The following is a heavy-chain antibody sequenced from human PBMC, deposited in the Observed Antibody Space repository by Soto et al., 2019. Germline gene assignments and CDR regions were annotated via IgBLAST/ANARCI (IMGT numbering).Heavy chain of an antibody. CDR3: ARGLRFLEWLSYYFDY. D-gene: IGHD3-3*01. CDR2: ISKDGSET. V-gene: IGHV3-7*01. J-gene: IGHJ4*02. Sequence: GSLRLSCAASGFTFTTYTMSWVRQAPGKGLEWVANISKDGSETYYVDSVKGRFTISRDNAKNSLYLQMNSLRAEDTAVYYCARGLRFLEWLSYYFDYWGQGTLVTVSS. CDR1: GFTFTTYT.